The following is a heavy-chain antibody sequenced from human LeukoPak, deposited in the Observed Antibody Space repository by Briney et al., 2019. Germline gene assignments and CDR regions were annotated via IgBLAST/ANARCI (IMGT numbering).Heavy chain of an antibody. Sequence: GGSLRLSCAASGFTFSSYSMNWVRQAPGKGLEWVSSISSSSSYIYYADSVKGRFTISRDNAKNSLYLQMNSLRAEDTAVYYCARVDCSGGSCYWSGKAQPADYWGQGTLVTVSS. CDR1: GFTFSSYS. CDR3: ARVDCSGGSCYWSGKAQPADY. V-gene: IGHV3-21*01. D-gene: IGHD2-15*01. CDR2: ISSSSSYI. J-gene: IGHJ4*02.